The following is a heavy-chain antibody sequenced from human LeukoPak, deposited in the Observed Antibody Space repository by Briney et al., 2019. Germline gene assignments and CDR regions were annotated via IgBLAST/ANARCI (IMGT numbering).Heavy chain of an antibody. V-gene: IGHV4-31*03. D-gene: IGHD3-16*02. CDR3: ARERSGITFGGVIADPYYYYGMDV. J-gene: IGHJ6*02. CDR2: IYYSGST. Sequence: PSETLSLTCTVSGGSISSGGYYWRWIRQHPGKGLEWIGYIYYSGSTYYNPSLKSRVTISVDTSKNQFSLKLSSVTAADTAVYYCARERSGITFGGVIADPYYYYGMDVWGQGTTVTVSS. CDR1: GGSISSGGYY.